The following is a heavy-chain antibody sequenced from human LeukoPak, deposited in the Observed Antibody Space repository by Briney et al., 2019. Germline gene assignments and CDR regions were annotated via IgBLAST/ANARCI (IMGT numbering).Heavy chain of an antibody. Sequence: PSETLSLTCTVSGGSISTYYWTWIRQPPGKALEWIGYISYTGTTNYNASLKSRVTISVDLSKNQFSLELSSVTAADTAVYYCARAGYSYGYPDAFDIWGQGTMVTVSS. V-gene: IGHV4-59*08. CDR1: GGSISTYY. CDR3: ARAGYSYGYPDAFDI. J-gene: IGHJ3*02. CDR2: ISYTGTT. D-gene: IGHD5-18*01.